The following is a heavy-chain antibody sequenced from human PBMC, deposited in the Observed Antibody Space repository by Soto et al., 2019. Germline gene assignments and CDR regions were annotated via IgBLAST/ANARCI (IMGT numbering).Heavy chain of an antibody. D-gene: IGHD3-22*01. Sequence: KASETLSLTCTVSGGSISSYYWSWIRQPPGKGLEWIGYTYYSGSTNYNPSLKSRVTISVDTSKNQFSLKLSSVTAADTAVYYCARVYDSSGYYPRWFDPWGQGTLVTVSS. CDR1: GGSISSYY. J-gene: IGHJ5*02. CDR2: TYYSGST. CDR3: ARVYDSSGYYPRWFDP. V-gene: IGHV4-59*01.